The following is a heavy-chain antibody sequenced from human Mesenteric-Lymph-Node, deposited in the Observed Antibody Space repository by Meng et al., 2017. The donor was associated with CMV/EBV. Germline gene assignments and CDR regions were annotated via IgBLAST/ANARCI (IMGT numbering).Heavy chain of an antibody. CDR1: GGSFSGYY. Sequence: GSLRLSCAVYGGSFSGYYWSWIRQPPGKGLEWIGEINHSGSTNYNPSLKSRVTISVDTSKNQFSLKLSSVTAADTAVYYCARNYYYYYGMDVWGKGTTVTVSS. J-gene: IGHJ6*04. CDR2: INHSGST. V-gene: IGHV4-34*01. CDR3: ARNYYYYYGMDV.